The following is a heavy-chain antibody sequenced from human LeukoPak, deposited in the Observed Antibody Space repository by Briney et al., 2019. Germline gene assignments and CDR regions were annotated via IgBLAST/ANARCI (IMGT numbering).Heavy chain of an antibody. Sequence: NPGGSLRLSCAASGFTFSSYWMSWVRQAPGKGLEWVSSISSSSSYIYYADSVKGRFTISRDNAKNSLYLQMNSLRAEDTAVYYCARESVLLWFGETIDYWGQGTLVTVSS. CDR3: ARESVLLWFGETIDY. CDR2: ISSSSSYI. CDR1: GFTFSSYW. V-gene: IGHV3-21*01. J-gene: IGHJ4*02. D-gene: IGHD3-10*01.